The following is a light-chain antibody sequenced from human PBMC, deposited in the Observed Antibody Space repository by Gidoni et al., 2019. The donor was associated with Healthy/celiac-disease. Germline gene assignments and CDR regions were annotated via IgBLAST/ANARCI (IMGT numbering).Light chain of an antibody. J-gene: IGLJ3*02. CDR2: DVS. Sequence: QSALTQPRSVSGSPGQSVTISCTGTSSHVGGYNYVSWYQQHPGKAPKLMIYDVSKRPSGVPDRFSGSKSGNTASLTISGLQAEDEADYYCCSYAGSYTHWVFGGGTKLTVL. CDR3: CSYAGSYTHWV. V-gene: IGLV2-11*01. CDR1: SSHVGGYNY.